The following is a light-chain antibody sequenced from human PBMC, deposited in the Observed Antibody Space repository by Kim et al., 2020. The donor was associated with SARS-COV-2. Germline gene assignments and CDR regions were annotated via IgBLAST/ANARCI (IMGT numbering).Light chain of an antibody. CDR3: ATWDDSLDVWM. Sequence: GQRVTISCSGSSYNIGRNTVNWYQQYPGTAPQLLIDTDDRRPSGVSDRVSCSKSGTSASLAISALRSEDEADYYCATWDDSLDVWMFGGGTKLTVL. CDR1: SYNIGRNT. J-gene: IGLJ3*02. V-gene: IGLV1-44*01. CDR2: TDD.